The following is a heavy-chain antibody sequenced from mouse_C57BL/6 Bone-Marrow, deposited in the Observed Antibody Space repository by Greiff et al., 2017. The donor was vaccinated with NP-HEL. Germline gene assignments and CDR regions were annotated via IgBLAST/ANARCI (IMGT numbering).Heavy chain of an antibody. CDR3: ASPGYGSSYVEIFFDY. D-gene: IGHD1-1*01. CDR2: ISSGSSTI. V-gene: IGHV5-17*01. J-gene: IGHJ2*01. CDR1: GFTFSDYG. Sequence: EVNLVESGGGLVKPGGSLKLSCAASGFTFSDYGMHWVRQAPEKGLEWVAYISSGSSTIYYADTVKGRFTISRDNAKNTLYLQMTSLRSEDTAMYYCASPGYGSSYVEIFFDYWCQGTTLTVSS.